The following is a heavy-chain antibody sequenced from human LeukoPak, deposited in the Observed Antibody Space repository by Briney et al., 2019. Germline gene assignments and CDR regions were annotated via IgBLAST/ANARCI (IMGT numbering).Heavy chain of an antibody. CDR3: ARVSEQDYGDYVFDY. Sequence: GGSLRLSYAASGFTFSTYAMHWVRRAPGKELEWVAVISYDGSNKYYADSVKGRFTISRDNSKNTLYLQMNSLRAEDTAVYYCARVSEQDYGDYVFDYWGQGTLVTVSS. V-gene: IGHV3-30-3*01. D-gene: IGHD4-17*01. CDR2: ISYDGSNK. J-gene: IGHJ4*02. CDR1: GFTFSTYA.